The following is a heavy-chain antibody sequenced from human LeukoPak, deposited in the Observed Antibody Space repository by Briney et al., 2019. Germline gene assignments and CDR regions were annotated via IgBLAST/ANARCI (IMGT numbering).Heavy chain of an antibody. CDR1: GFTFSNYD. CDR2: ISSGGGTIK. J-gene: IGHJ4*02. CDR3: ARRYCSSTDCLFDY. D-gene: IGHD2-2*01. Sequence: GGSLRLSCASSGFTFSNYDMNWVRQAPGKGLEWVSHISSGGGTIKYYADSLKGRFTISRDNAKNSLYLQMSSLRAEDTAVYYCARRYCSSTDCLFDYWGQGTLVTVSS. V-gene: IGHV3-48*03.